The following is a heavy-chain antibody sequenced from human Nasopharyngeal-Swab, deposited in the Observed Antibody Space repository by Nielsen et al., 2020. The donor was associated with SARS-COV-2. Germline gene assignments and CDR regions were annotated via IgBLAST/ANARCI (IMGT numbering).Heavy chain of an antibody. Sequence: GESLKISCVASEFTFRRFSSYWMHWVRQAPGKGPVWVARINPVGSDTMSADSVRGRFAISRDNAKNMLYLQMNSLTVEDTAVYYCARDREDHNLSYHPLFDNWGQGTLVTVSS. J-gene: IGHJ4*02. V-gene: IGHV3-74*03. CDR2: INPVGSDT. D-gene: IGHD2/OR15-2a*01. CDR1: EFTFRRFSSYW. CDR3: ARDREDHNLSYHPLFDN.